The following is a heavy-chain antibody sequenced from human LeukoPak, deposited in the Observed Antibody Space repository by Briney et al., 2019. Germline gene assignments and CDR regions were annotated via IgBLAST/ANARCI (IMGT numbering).Heavy chain of an antibody. CDR2: MKRDGSEV. Sequence: GGSLRLSCAASGFTFSTYWMTWVRQAPGKGLEWVANMKRDGSEVYYANSVKGHFTISRDNAKNSLYLQMNSLRAEDTAVYYCARYTEYYFDYWGQGTLVTVSS. J-gene: IGHJ4*02. CDR1: GFTFSTYW. CDR3: ARYTEYYFDY. D-gene: IGHD2-2*02. V-gene: IGHV3-7*01.